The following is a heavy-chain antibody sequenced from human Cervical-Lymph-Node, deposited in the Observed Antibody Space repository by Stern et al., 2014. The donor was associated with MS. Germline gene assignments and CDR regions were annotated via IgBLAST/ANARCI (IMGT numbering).Heavy chain of an antibody. V-gene: IGHV1-18*04. CDR1: GYTFTSSG. Sequence: VQLLQSGAEVKKPGASVKVSCKASGYTFTSSGIRWARQAPGQGLEWMGWISAYKGDTNYAQKLKGRGTLPTDTSTSTAYMQLRSLRSDDTAVYYCARDRFWSGYLPLEYFDYWGQGTLVTVSS. CDR3: ARDRFWSGYLPLEYFDY. J-gene: IGHJ4*02. CDR2: ISAYKGDT. D-gene: IGHD3-3*01.